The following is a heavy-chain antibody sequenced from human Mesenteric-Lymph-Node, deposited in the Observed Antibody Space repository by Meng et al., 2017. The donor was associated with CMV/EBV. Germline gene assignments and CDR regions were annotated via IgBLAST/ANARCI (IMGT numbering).Heavy chain of an antibody. J-gene: IGHJ6*02. D-gene: IGHD5-12*01. CDR2: ISSSSTII. Sequence: GESLKISCAASGFTFSSYEMNWVRQAPGKGLEWVSYISSSSTIIYYADSVKGRFTISRDNAKNSLYLQMNSLRAEDTAVYYCARERYSLYYGMDVWGQGTTVTVSS. V-gene: IGHV3-48*03. CDR3: ARERYSLYYGMDV. CDR1: GFTFSSYE.